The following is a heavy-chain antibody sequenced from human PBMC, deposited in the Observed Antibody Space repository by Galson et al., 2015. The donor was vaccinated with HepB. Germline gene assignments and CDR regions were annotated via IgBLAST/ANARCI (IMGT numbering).Heavy chain of an antibody. D-gene: IGHD2-15*01. J-gene: IGHJ5*02. Sequence: SVKVSCKASGYTFSSFSISWVRQAPGQGLEWMGWISAFKGNTDYAQKFQGRLTMTTDTSTSTAYMELRTLRSDDTAVYYCARGALVVVVGATQNNWFDPWGQGTLVTVSS. V-gene: IGHV1-18*01. CDR3: ARGALVVVVGATQNNWFDP. CDR1: GYTFSSFS. CDR2: ISAFKGNT.